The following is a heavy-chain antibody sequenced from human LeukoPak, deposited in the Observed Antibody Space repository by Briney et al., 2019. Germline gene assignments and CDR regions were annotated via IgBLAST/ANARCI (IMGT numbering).Heavy chain of an antibody. CDR3: AKNPDFYDFWSGYFDY. CDR1: GFTFSTYG. D-gene: IGHD3-3*01. J-gene: IGHJ4*02. CDR2: IRYDGSNK. V-gene: IGHV3-30*02. Sequence: GGSLRLSCAASGFTFSTYGMYWVRQAPGKGLEWVAFIRYDGSNKYYADSVKGRFTISRDNSKNTLYLQMNSLRAEDTAVYHCAKNPDFYDFWSGYFDYWGQGTLVTVSS.